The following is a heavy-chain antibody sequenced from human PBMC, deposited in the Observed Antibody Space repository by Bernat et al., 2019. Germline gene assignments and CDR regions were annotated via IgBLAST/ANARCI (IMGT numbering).Heavy chain of an antibody. CDR1: GGSISSSSYY. V-gene: IGHV4-39*01. J-gene: IGHJ5*02. Sequence: QLQLQESGPGLVKPSETLSLTCTVSGGSISSSSYYWGWIRQPPGKGPEWIGSIYYSGSTYYNPSLKSRVTISVDTSKNQFSLKLSSVTAADTAVYYCARRRYNWNDRLRMTFDPWGQGTLVTVSS. D-gene: IGHD1-1*01. CDR3: ARRRYNWNDRLRMTFDP. CDR2: IYYSGST.